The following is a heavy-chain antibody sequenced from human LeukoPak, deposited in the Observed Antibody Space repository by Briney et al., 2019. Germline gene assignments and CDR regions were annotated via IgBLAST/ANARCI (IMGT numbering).Heavy chain of an antibody. V-gene: IGHV3-33*01. CDR3: ARDLYYYDSSGLEFGY. J-gene: IGHJ4*02. CDR2: IWYDGNNK. CDR1: GFTFSSYG. Sequence: GGSLRLSCAASGFTFSSYGMHWVRQAPGKGLEWVAIIWYDGNNKYYADSVKGRFTISRDNSNNTLYLQMNSLRAEDTAVYYCARDLYYYDSSGLEFGYWGQGTLVTVSS. D-gene: IGHD3-22*01.